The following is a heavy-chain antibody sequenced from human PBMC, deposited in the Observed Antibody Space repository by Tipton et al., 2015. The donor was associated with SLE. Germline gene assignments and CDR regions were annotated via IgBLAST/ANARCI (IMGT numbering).Heavy chain of an antibody. CDR2: TYYRSKWYN. CDR1: GDSVSSKSST. Sequence: PGLVKPSQTLSLACAISGDSVSSKSSTWNWIRQSPSRGLEWLGMTYYRSKWYNDYAESVKSRITINPVTSTNLVSLHLNSVTPEDTAVYYCARSGDYERPGAIDIWGQGTLVTVSS. CDR3: ARSGDYERPGAIDI. V-gene: IGHV6-1*01. J-gene: IGHJ1*01. D-gene: IGHD4-17*01.